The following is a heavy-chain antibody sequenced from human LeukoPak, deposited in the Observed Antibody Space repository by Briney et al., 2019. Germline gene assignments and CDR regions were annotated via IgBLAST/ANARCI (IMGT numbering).Heavy chain of an antibody. Sequence: PGGSLRLSCAASGFTFSSYAMHWVRQAPGKGLEWLAVISHDGSNKYYADSVKGRFTISRDNSKNTLYVQMNSLRVEDTAVYYCARVDCSGGSCYLRPFDYWGQGTLVTVSS. CDR2: ISHDGSNK. V-gene: IGHV3-30-3*01. CDR3: ARVDCSGGSCYLRPFDY. D-gene: IGHD2-15*01. J-gene: IGHJ4*02. CDR1: GFTFSSYA.